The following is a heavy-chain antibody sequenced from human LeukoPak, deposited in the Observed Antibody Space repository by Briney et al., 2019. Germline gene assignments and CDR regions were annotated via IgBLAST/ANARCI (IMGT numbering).Heavy chain of an antibody. Sequence: SETLSLICNVSGASITDAYWSWLRQPPGRGLEWIGYIYYRGGTNYNPSLKSRVAISLDTSKNQFALSLSSVTAADTAVYYCAKVKGGYFYALDSWGQGTLVTVHS. V-gene: IGHV4-59*03. CDR2: IYYRGGT. CDR1: GASITDAY. D-gene: IGHD5-12*01. J-gene: IGHJ4*02. CDR3: AKVKGGYFYALDS.